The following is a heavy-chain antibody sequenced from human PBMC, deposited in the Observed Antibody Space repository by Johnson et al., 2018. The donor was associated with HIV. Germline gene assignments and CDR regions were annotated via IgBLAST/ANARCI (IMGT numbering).Heavy chain of an antibody. Sequence: QVQLVESGGGVVQPGRSLRLSCAASGFTFSTYAMHWVRQAPGKGLEWVAIIFYDGSYKYYADSVKGRFTISRDNSKNTLYLHMNSLRAEDTAVYSGAKDTGGNSGSDAFDFWGQWTLVTLAS. V-gene: IGHV3-30*04. CDR2: IFYDGSYK. J-gene: IGHJ3*01. CDR1: GFTFSTYA. D-gene: IGHD4-23*01. CDR3: AKDTGGNSGSDAFDF.